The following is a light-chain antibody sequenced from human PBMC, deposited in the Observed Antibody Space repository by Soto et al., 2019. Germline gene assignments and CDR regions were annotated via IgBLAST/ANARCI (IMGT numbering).Light chain of an antibody. CDR1: SGHSSYA. CDR3: QTWGTGIRV. CDR2: LNSDGSH. V-gene: IGLV4-69*01. J-gene: IGLJ2*01. Sequence: QAVVTQSPSASASLGASVKLTCTLSSGHSSYAIAWHQQQPEKGPRYLMKLNSDGSHSKGDGIPDRFSGSSSGAERYLTISSLQSEDEADYYCQTWGTGIRVFGGGPKLTVL.